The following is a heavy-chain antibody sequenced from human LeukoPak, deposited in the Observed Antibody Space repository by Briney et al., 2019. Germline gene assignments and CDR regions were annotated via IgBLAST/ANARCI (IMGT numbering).Heavy chain of an antibody. CDR3: ATFYGSGKGGAFDI. CDR2: ISSSSSTI. CDR1: GFTFSSYS. J-gene: IGHJ3*02. Sequence: GGSLRLSCAASGFTFSSYSMNWVRQAPGKGLEWVSYISSSSSTIYYADSVKGRFTISRDNAKNSLYLQMNSLRAEDTAVYYCATFYGSGKGGAFDIWGQGTMVTVSS. D-gene: IGHD3-10*01. V-gene: IGHV3-48*01.